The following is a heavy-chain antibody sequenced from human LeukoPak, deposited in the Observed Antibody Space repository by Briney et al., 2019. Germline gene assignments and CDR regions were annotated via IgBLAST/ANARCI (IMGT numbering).Heavy chain of an antibody. V-gene: IGHV3-23*01. CDR2: ISGSGGST. CDR3: AKIGYSNSWYYFDY. CDR1: GFTFSSYA. D-gene: IGHD6-13*01. Sequence: PGGSLRLSCAASGFTFSSYAMTWVRQAPGKGLEWVSGISGSGGSTYYADSVKGRFTISRDNSKNTLYLQMNSLRAEDTAVYYCAKIGYSNSWYYFDYWGQGTLVTVSS. J-gene: IGHJ4*02.